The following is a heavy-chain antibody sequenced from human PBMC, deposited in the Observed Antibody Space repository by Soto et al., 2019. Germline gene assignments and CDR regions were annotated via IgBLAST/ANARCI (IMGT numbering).Heavy chain of an antibody. D-gene: IGHD1-7*01. CDR2: INPNSGGT. CDR3: ARGPGHWNYRGNWFDP. V-gene: IGHV1-2*04. J-gene: IGHJ5*02. CDR1: GYTFTGYY. Sequence: ASVKVSCKASGYTFTGYYMHWVRQAPGQGLEWMGWINPNSGGTNYAQKFQGWVTMTRDTSISTAYMELSRLRSDDTAVYYCARGPGHWNYRGNWFDPWGQGTLVTVSS.